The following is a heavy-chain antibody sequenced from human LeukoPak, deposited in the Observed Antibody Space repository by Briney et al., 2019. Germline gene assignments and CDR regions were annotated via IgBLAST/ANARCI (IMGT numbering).Heavy chain of an antibody. V-gene: IGHV3-21*01. Sequence: PGGSLRLSCAASGFTFSSYSMNWVRQAPGKGLEWVSSISSSSSYIYYADSVKGRFTISRDNAKNSLYLQMNSLRAEDTAVYYCARIVWELARYAFDIWGQGTMVTVSS. D-gene: IGHD1-26*01. J-gene: IGHJ3*02. CDR1: GFTFSSYS. CDR3: ARIVWELARYAFDI. CDR2: ISSSSSYI.